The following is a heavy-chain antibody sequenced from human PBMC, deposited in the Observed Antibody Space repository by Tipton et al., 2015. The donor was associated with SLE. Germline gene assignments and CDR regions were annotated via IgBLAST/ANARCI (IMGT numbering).Heavy chain of an antibody. CDR1: GDSISSHS. Sequence: TLSLTCTVSGDSISSHSWSWIRQPPGKGLEWIGSIYYSGSSYTGSTYYNPSLRSRVTISVDTSKNQFSLKLSSVTAADTAVYYCAREVGEGTLDHWGLGTLVTVSS. V-gene: IGHV4-59*11. CDR3: AREVGEGTLDH. CDR2: IYYSGSSYTGST. J-gene: IGHJ4*02. D-gene: IGHD2-2*01.